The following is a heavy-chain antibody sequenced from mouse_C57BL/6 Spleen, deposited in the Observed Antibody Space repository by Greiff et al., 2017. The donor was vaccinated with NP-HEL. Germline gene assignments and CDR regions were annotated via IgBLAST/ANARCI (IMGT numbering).Heavy chain of an antibody. CDR3: ARGGYGSSYWYFDV. CDR1: GYTFTSYT. Sequence: QVQLQQSGADLARPGASVKMSCKASGYTFTSYTMHWVKQRPGQGLEWIGYINPSSGYTKYNQKFKDKATLTADKSSSTAYMQLSSLTSEDSAVYYCARGGYGSSYWYFDVWGTGTTVTVSS. D-gene: IGHD1-1*01. CDR2: INPSSGYT. J-gene: IGHJ1*03. V-gene: IGHV1-4*01.